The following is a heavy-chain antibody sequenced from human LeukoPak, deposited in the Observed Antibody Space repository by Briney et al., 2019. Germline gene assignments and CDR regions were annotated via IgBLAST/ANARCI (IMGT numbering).Heavy chain of an antibody. CDR2: IHGNGETT. CDR1: AFRFSSFA. CDR3: AKELVAAAGTDEGFDY. J-gene: IGHJ4*02. D-gene: IGHD6-13*01. V-gene: IGHV3-23*01. Sequence: PGGSLRLSCAASAFRFSSFAMTWVRQAPGKGLEWVSGIHGNGETTYYADSVKGRFTISRDNSRELLYLQMNSLRAEDTAVYYCAKELVAAAGTDEGFDYWGQGTLVTVSS.